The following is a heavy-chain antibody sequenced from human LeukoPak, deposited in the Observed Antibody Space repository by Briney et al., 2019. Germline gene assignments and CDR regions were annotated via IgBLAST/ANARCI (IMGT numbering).Heavy chain of an antibody. Sequence: SETLSLTCTVSSGSVSSGSYYWSWIRQPPGEGLEWIGYIYYSGSTNYNPSLKSRVTISVDTSKNQFSLKLSSVTAADTAVYYCAREVLYGSGSYLDYWGQGTLVTVSS. J-gene: IGHJ4*02. CDR1: SGSVSSGSYY. V-gene: IGHV4-61*01. CDR3: AREVLYGSGSYLDY. D-gene: IGHD3-10*01. CDR2: IYYSGST.